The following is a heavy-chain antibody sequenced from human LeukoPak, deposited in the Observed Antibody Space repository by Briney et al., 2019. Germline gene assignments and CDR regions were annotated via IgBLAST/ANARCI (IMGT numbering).Heavy chain of an antibody. CDR3: ARRRGGVREYYVDY. CDR2: ISYDGSNK. J-gene: IGHJ4*02. V-gene: IGHV3-30*04. CDR1: GFTFSSHA. D-gene: IGHD2-21*01. Sequence: SAGTLRLSCAASGFTFSSHAMHWVGHAPGKGRMGVAVISYDGSNKDYADSVKGRFTISRDNSKNVVYLQMNSLRADDMAVYYCARRRGGVREYYVDYWGQGTLVTVSS.